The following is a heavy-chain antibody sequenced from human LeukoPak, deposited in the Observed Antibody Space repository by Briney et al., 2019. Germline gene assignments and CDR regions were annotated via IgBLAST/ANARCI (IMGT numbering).Heavy chain of an antibody. CDR2: IYSSGNT. CDR3: ARGRHKDYGDLN. Sequence: GGSLRLSCAASGFTFSSYGIHWVRQAPGKGLEWVSIIYSSGNTYYADSVKGRFTISRDNSKNTLYLQMNSLRVEDTAVYYCARGRHKDYGDLNWGQGTLVTVSS. CDR1: GFTFSSYG. D-gene: IGHD4-17*01. J-gene: IGHJ4*02. V-gene: IGHV3-66*01.